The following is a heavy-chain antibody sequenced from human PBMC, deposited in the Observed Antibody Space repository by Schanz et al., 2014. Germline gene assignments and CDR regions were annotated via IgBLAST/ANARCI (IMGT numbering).Heavy chain of an antibody. Sequence: QVQLVESGGGLVKPGGSLRLSCAASGFTFSDYYMSWILQAPGKGLEWVSYVSSSSSYTHYADSVKGRFTISRDNAKNSLYLQMNSLRAEDTAVYYCARPPHDSSGYYPFDYWGQGTLVTVSS. CDR2: VSSSSSYT. CDR1: GFTFSDYY. V-gene: IGHV3-11*05. J-gene: IGHJ4*02. CDR3: ARPPHDSSGYYPFDY. D-gene: IGHD3-22*01.